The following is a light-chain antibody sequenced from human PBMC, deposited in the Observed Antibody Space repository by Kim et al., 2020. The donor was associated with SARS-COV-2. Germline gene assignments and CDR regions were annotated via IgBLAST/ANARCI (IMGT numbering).Light chain of an antibody. CDR3: QAWDSSTVV. CDR2: QDS. CDR1: KLGDKY. Sequence: GSPGKTASITCSVDKLGDKYACCYQQKPGQSPVLVIYQDSKRPSGIPERFSGSNSGNTATLTISGTQAMDEADYYCQAWDSSTVVFGGGTQLTVL. V-gene: IGLV3-1*01. J-gene: IGLJ2*01.